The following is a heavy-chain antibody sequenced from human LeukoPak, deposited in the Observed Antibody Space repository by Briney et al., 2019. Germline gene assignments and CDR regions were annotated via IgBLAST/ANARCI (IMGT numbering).Heavy chain of an antibody. CDR2: MNPNSGNT. J-gene: IGHJ6*03. Sequence: EASVKVSCKASGYTINSYDINWVRQATGQGLEWMGWMNPNSGNTGYAQKFQGRVTMTRNASISTAYMELSSLRSEDTAVYYCARGRLVGWYYYMDVWGKGTTVTVSS. CDR1: GYTINSYD. CDR3: ARGRLVGWYYYMDV. D-gene: IGHD2-15*01. V-gene: IGHV1-8*01.